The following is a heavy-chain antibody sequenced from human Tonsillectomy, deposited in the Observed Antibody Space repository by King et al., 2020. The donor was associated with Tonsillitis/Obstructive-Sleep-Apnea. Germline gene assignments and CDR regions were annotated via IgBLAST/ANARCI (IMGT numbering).Heavy chain of an antibody. V-gene: IGHV4-39*01. Sequence: QLQESGPGLVKPSETLSLTCTVSGGSITSRSSYWGWIRQPPGKGLEWIGSIYYSGSTYCNPSLESRVTTSVDTSENQFSLKLSSMIAADTAVYYCSRHKNDGNYYRYTDVWGNGTTVTVSS. CDR2: IYYSGST. CDR3: SRHKNDGNYYRYTDV. J-gene: IGHJ6*03. CDR1: GGSITSRSSY. D-gene: IGHD2/OR15-2a*01.